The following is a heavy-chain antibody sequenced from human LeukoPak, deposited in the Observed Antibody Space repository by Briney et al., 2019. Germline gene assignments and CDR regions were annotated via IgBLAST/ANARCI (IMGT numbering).Heavy chain of an antibody. CDR3: ARAARDSSGWYYFDY. CDR2: INPNSGGT. Sequence: GASVKVSCKASGYTFTGYYMHWVRQAPGQGLEWMGWINPNSGGTNYAQKFQGWVTMTRDTSISTAYMELSRLRSDDTAVYYCARAARDSSGWYYFDYWGQGTLVTVSS. V-gene: IGHV1-2*04. D-gene: IGHD6-19*01. J-gene: IGHJ4*02. CDR1: GYTFTGYY.